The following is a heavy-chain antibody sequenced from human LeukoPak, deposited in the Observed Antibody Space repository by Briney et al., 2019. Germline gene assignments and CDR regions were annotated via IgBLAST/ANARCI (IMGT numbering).Heavy chain of an antibody. J-gene: IGHJ4*02. CDR1: GFTFSSYA. CDR2: IRYDGSNK. Sequence: GGSLRLSCAASGFTFSSYAMHWVRQAPGKGLEWVAVIRYDGSNKYYADSVKGRFTISRDNSKNTLYLQMNSLRAEDTAVYYCASSAIRGLLVPLGYWGQGTLVTVSS. V-gene: IGHV3-30*04. CDR3: ASSAIRGLLVPLGY. D-gene: IGHD3-10*01.